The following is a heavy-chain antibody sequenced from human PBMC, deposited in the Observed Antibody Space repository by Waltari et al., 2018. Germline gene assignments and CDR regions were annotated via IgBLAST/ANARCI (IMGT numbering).Heavy chain of an antibody. CDR3: AKDQLTYSSSWYRGGFDY. J-gene: IGHJ4*02. CDR1: GFTFSSYA. Sequence: EVQLLESGGGLVQPGGSLRLSCAASGFTFSSYAMSWVRQAPGKGLGWVSAIGGSVGSTYYADSVKGRFTISRDNSKNTLYLQMNSLRAEDTAVYYCAKDQLTYSSSWYRGGFDYWGQGTLVTVSS. D-gene: IGHD6-13*01. CDR2: IGGSVGST. V-gene: IGHV3-23*01.